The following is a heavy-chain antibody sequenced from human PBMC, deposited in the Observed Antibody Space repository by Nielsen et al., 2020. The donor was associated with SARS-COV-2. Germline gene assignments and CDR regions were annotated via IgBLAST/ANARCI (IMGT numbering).Heavy chain of an antibody. J-gene: IGHJ6*03. V-gene: IGHV4-34*01. CDR1: GGSFSGYY. CDR3: ARGFAGTRVYYYYMDV. Sequence: GSLRHSCAVYGGSFSGYYWSWIRQPPGKGLEWIGEINHSGSTNYNPSLKSRVTISVDTSKNQFSLKLSSVTAADTAVYYCARGFAGTRVYYYYMDVWGKGTTVTVSS. D-gene: IGHD1-7*01. CDR2: INHSGST.